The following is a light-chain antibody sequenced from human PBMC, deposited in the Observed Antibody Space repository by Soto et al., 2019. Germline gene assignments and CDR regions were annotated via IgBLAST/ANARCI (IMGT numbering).Light chain of an antibody. V-gene: IGLV2-14*03. CDR3: SSFTSNRIYV. J-gene: IGLJ1*01. CDR2: GVT. CDR1: HNDIGTYDY. Sequence: QSVLTQPTSVSRSPGHSITISCTGNHNDIGTYDYVSWYQQHPGRAPRLLIHGVTTRPSGISDRFSASKSGLTASLTISGLQPEDEADYYCSSFTSNRIYVFGPGTKVTVL.